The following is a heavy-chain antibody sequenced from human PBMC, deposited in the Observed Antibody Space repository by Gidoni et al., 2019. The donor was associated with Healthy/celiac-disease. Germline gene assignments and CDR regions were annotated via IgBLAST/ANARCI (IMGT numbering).Heavy chain of an antibody. D-gene: IGHD6-19*01. V-gene: IGHV1-18*01. CDR2: ISAYNGNT. J-gene: IGHJ4*02. CDR1: GYNFTSYG. CDR3: ARVEWLALKDLGRGGAVDY. Sequence: QVQLVQSGAEVKKPGASVKVSCKASGYNFTSYGISWVRQAPGQGLEWMGWISAYNGNTNYAPKLQGRVTMTTDTSTSTADMELRSLRSDDTAVYYCARVEWLALKDLGRGGAVDYWGQGTLVTVSS.